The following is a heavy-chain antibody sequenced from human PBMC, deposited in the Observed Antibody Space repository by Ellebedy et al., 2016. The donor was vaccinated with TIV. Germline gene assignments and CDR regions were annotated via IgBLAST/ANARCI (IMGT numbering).Heavy chain of an antibody. Sequence: MPSETLSLTCTVSGVSMSSNDYYWGWIRQPPGKGLEWIGDIYYSGNTYYNPSLKSRASMSVDTSNNHFSLRLNSVTAADTAVYYCVRGRGIAVAGTYEDTWFDPWGQGTLVTVSS. CDR3: VRGRGIAVAGTYEDTWFDP. CDR2: IYYSGNT. V-gene: IGHV4-61*03. CDR1: GVSMSSNDYY. D-gene: IGHD6-19*01. J-gene: IGHJ5*02.